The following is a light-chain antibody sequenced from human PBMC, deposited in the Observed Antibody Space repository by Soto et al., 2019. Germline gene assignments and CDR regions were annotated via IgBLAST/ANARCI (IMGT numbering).Light chain of an antibody. CDR3: QQRSNWPAVFT. J-gene: IGKJ3*01. CDR1: QSVSSY. V-gene: IGKV3-11*01. Sequence: EIVLTQSPATLSLSPGERATLSCRASQSVSSYLAWYQQKPGQAPRLLIYDASNRATGIPARFSGSVSGTDFTPTSSSRGPENFAVYYSQQRSNWPAVFTFGPGTKVDIK. CDR2: DAS.